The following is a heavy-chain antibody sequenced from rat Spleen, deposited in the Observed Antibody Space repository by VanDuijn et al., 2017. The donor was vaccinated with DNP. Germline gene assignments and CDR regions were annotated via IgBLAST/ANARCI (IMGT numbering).Heavy chain of an antibody. CDR2: VSPSGGRT. J-gene: IGHJ2*01. D-gene: IGHD1-11*01. Sequence: EVQLVQSGGGLVQPGGSLKVSCAASKFTFSNYDMAWVRQAPTKGLEWVAAVSPSGGRTYYRDSVKGRFTISRDNAKSSLYLQMDSLRSEDTATYYCTTDYGGYEDFDYWGQGVMVTVSS. V-gene: IGHV5-27*01. CDR3: TTDYGGYEDFDY. CDR1: KFTFSNYD.